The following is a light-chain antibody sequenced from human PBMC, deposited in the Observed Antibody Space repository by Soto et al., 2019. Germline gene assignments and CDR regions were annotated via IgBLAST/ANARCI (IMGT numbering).Light chain of an antibody. CDR2: MTS. CDR1: QSINNW. V-gene: IGKV1-5*03. J-gene: IGKJ4*01. CDR3: QQYKSFSLT. Sequence: DIQMTQSPSTLSASVGDRVTITCRASQSINNWLAWYQQKPGKAPKLLIYMTSDLESGVPSRFSGSGSGTEFSLTISSLQPDDFATYYCQQYKSFSLTFGGGTRVEVK.